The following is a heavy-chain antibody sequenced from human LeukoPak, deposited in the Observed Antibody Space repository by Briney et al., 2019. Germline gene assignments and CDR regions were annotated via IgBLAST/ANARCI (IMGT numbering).Heavy chain of an antibody. D-gene: IGHD6-19*01. CDR3: ARFIAVAGTFRNWFDP. J-gene: IGHJ5*02. V-gene: IGHV4-4*07. Sequence: PSETLPLTCTVSGGSISSYYWSWIRQPAGKGLEWIGRIYTSGSTNYNPSLKSRVTTSVDTSKNQFSLKLSSVTAADTAVYYCARFIAVAGTFRNWFDPWGQGTLVTVSS. CDR1: GGSISSYY. CDR2: IYTSGST.